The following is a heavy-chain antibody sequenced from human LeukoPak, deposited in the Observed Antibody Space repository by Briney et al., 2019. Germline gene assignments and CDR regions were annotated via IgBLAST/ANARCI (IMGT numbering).Heavy chain of an antibody. CDR3: ARVGGDLLRVNY. D-gene: IGHD1-26*01. CDR2: ISVYNGDT. CDR1: GYTFSSFG. J-gene: IGHJ4*02. V-gene: IGHV1-18*01. Sequence: ASVKVSCKASGYTFSSFGFMRVRQAPGQGLDWMGWISVYNGDTRYAQKFQGRVTMTTDTSTSTAYMELRSLTSDDTAVYYCARVGGDLLRVNYWGQGSQVTVSA.